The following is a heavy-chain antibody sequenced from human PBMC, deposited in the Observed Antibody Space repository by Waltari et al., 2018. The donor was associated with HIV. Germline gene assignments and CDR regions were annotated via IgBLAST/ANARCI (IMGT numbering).Heavy chain of an antibody. Sequence: QVQLVESGGGVVQPGRSLRHSCAASGFSFSTYGMPWVRQAPGKGLEWVAVISYDGSNKYYADSVKGRFTISRDNSKNTLYLQMNSLRAEDTAVYYCAKDKGGVTYIFDYWGQGTLVTVSS. CDR1: GFSFSTYG. CDR3: AKDKGGVTYIFDY. J-gene: IGHJ4*02. V-gene: IGHV3-30*18. CDR2: ISYDGSNK. D-gene: IGHD1-1*01.